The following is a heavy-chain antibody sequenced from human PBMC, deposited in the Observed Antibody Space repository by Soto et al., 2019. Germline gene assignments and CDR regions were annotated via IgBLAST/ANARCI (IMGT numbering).Heavy chain of an antibody. CDR2: ISGSGGST. D-gene: IGHD3-3*01. Sequence: EVQLLESGGGLVQPGGSLRLSCAASGFTFSSYAMSWVRQAPGKGLEWVSAISGSGGSTYYADSVKGRFTISRDNSKNTLYLQMNSLRAEDTAVYYCAKGQFTIFGVDGDGMDVWGQGTTVTVSS. CDR3: AKGQFTIFGVDGDGMDV. V-gene: IGHV3-23*01. J-gene: IGHJ6*02. CDR1: GFTFSSYA.